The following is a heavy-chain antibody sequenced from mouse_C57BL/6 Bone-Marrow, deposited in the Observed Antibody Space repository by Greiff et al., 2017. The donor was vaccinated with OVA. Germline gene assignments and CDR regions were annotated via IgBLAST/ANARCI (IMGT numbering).Heavy chain of an antibody. CDR2: IYPGSGST. V-gene: IGHV1-55*01. CDR1: GYTFTSYW. CDR3: ARIRGYFDV. J-gene: IGHJ1*03. Sequence: QVQLKESGPELVKPGASVKMSCKASGYTFTSYWITWVKQRPGQGLEWIGDIYPGSGSTNYNEKFKSKATLTVDTSSSTAYMQLSSLTSEDSAVYYCARIRGYFDVWGTGTTVTVSS.